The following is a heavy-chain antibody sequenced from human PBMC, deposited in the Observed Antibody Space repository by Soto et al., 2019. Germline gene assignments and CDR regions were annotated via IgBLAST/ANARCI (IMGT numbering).Heavy chain of an antibody. CDR1: GYTFISYG. CDR2: FDPEDGET. D-gene: IGHD6-13*01. CDR3: ATFDPAYSSSIDY. V-gene: IGHV1-24*01. J-gene: IGHJ4*02. Sequence: ASVKVSCKASGYTFISYGIAWVRQAPGKGLEWMGGFDPEDGETIYAQKFQGRVTMTEDTSTDTAYMELSSLRSEDTAVYYCATFDPAYSSSIDYWGQGTLVTVSS.